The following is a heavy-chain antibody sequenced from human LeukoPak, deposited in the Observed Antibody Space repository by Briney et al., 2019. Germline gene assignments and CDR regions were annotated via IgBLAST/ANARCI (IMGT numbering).Heavy chain of an antibody. D-gene: IGHD4-17*01. J-gene: IGHJ6*03. CDR2: ISGSGGST. Sequence: GGSLRLSCAASGFTFSSYAMSWVRQAPGKGLEWVSAISGSGGSTYYADSVKGRFTISRDNSKNTLYLQMNSLRAEDTAVYHCAKDTDYGDYRLGIYYYYMDVWGKGTTVTVSS. CDR1: GFTFSSYA. CDR3: AKDTDYGDYRLGIYYYYMDV. V-gene: IGHV3-23*01.